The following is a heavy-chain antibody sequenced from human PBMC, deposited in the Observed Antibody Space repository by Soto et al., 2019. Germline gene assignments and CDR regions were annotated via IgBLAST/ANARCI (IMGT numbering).Heavy chain of an antibody. Sequence: PGGSLRLSCTASGFTFTSYGMGWVRQAPGKGLQWVSTIRGDGGQTHYTDSVEGRFSISRDNSKNTVYLQMDSLRAEDTAMYFCARDVGLDSDDFFAYWGQGTQVTVSS. CDR1: GFTFTSYG. CDR3: ARDVGLDSDDFFAY. J-gene: IGHJ4*02. V-gene: IGHV3-23*01. D-gene: IGHD3-9*01. CDR2: IRGDGGQT.